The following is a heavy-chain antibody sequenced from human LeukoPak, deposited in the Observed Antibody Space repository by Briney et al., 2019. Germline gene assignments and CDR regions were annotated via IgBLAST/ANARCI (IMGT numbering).Heavy chain of an antibody. CDR1: GGSISGYY. CDR3: ARKSIVTAGRKPYDV. V-gene: IGHV4-34*01. D-gene: IGHD6-13*01. CDR2: IDHSERT. Sequence: SETLSLTCTVSGGSISGYYWSWIRQPPGKGLEWIGEIDHSERTNSNASLKSRVTISVDMSKNQFSLRLSSVTAADTAVYYCARKSIVTAGRKPYDVWDQGTLVTVSP. J-gene: IGHJ4*02.